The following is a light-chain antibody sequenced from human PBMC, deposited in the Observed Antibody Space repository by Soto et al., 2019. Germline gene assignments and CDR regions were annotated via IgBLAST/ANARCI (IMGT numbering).Light chain of an antibody. J-gene: IGKJ4*01. V-gene: IGKV3-15*01. CDR2: GAS. CDR3: QQYNDWPPA. Sequence: MPQSPGTLSQYPGVSAPLSFKASQSVSSKLVWYQQKPGQAPRFLIYGASTRATGIPARFRGSGSGTEFTLTIDSLQSEDFAVYYCQQYNDWPPAFGGGTKVDIK. CDR1: QSVSSK.